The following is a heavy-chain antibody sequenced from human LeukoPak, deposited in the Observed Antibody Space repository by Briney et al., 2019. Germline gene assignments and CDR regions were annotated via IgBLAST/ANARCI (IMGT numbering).Heavy chain of an antibody. J-gene: IGHJ4*02. CDR2: IIPILGIA. Sequence: SVKVSCKASGGTFSSYAISWVRQAPGQGLEWMGRIIPILGIANYAQKFQGRVTITADKSTSTAYMELSSLRSEDTAVYYRARAPPPTAMVTFPFYWGQGTLVTVSS. D-gene: IGHD5-18*01. V-gene: IGHV1-69*04. CDR3: ARAPPPTAMVTFPFY. CDR1: GGTFSSYA.